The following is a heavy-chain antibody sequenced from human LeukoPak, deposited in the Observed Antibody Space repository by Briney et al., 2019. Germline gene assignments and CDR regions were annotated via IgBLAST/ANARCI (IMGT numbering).Heavy chain of an antibody. Sequence: SETLSLTCIVSGGSLSSYYWSWIRQPPGKGQEWIGYISYSGSTKYNPSLKSRVTISIDTSKKQFSLNLSSVTAADTALYYCAREIATSGGNSRALDYWGQGTLVTVSS. D-gene: IGHD4-23*01. V-gene: IGHV4-59*12. CDR1: GGSLSSYY. J-gene: IGHJ4*02. CDR3: AREIATSGGNSRALDY. CDR2: ISYSGST.